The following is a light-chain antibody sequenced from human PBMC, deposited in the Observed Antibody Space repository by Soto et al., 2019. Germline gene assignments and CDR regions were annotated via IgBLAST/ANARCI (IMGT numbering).Light chain of an antibody. V-gene: IGKV1-5*01. CDR2: DAS. J-gene: IGKJ1*01. Sequence: DIQMTQSPSTLSASVGDRVTNTCRASQSISTWLAWYQQKPGKAPKPLIYDASSLESGVPSRFSGSGSGTEFSLTISSLQPDDFATYYCLQYTAFSRTFGQGTKVDIK. CDR1: QSISTW. CDR3: LQYTAFSRT.